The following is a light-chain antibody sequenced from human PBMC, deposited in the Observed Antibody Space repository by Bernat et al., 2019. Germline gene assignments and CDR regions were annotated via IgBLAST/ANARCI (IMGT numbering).Light chain of an antibody. Sequence: DIQMTQSPSSLSASVGDRVTITCRASQSISSYLNWYQQKPGKAPKLLIYAASSLQSGVPSRFSGRGPGTEFTLTISSLQPEDFATYYCQQSYSTPLFTFGPGTKVDIK. CDR3: QQSYSTPLFT. CDR1: QSISSY. V-gene: IGKV1-39*01. J-gene: IGKJ3*01. CDR2: AAS.